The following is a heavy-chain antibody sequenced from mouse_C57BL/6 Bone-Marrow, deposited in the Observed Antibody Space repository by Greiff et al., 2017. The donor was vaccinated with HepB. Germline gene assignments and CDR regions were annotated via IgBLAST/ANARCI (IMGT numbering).Heavy chain of an antibody. D-gene: IGHD1-1*01. CDR1: GFTFSDYY. CDR2: ISNGGGST. V-gene: IGHV5-12*01. CDR3: ARQYGSSFFDY. J-gene: IGHJ2*01. Sequence: EVQRVESGGGLVQPGGSLKLSCAASGFTFSDYYMYWVRQTPEKRLEWVAYISNGGGSTYYPDTVKGRFTISRDNAKNTLYLQMSRLKSEDTAMYYCARQYGSSFFDYWGQGTTLTVSS.